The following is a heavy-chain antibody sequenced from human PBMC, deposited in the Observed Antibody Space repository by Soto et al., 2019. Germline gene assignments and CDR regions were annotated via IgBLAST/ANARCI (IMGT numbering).Heavy chain of an antibody. CDR1: GYTFTGYY. CDR2: INPNSGGT. CDR3: ARDLSYYGSGSYYSGYYYGMDV. J-gene: IGHJ6*02. D-gene: IGHD3-10*01. Sequence: ASVKVSCKASGYTFTGYYMHWVRQAPGQGLEWMGWINPNSGGTNYAQKFQGWVTMTRDTSISTAYMELSRLRSDDTAVYYCARDLSYYGSGSYYSGYYYGMDVWGQGTTVTVSS. V-gene: IGHV1-2*04.